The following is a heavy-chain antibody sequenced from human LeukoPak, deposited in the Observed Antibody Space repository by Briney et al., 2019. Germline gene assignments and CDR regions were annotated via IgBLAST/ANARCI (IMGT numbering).Heavy chain of an antibody. D-gene: IGHD4-17*01. Sequence: TGGSLRLSCVASGFSFTTYFMSWVRQAPGKGREWVANIKEEGSDKYYVDSVKGRFTVSRDNAKNSVYLQMNNLRADDTAVYYCARYYGFDIWGLGTMVTVSS. J-gene: IGHJ3*02. CDR3: ARYYGFDI. V-gene: IGHV3-7*02. CDR1: GFSFTTYF. CDR2: IKEEGSDK.